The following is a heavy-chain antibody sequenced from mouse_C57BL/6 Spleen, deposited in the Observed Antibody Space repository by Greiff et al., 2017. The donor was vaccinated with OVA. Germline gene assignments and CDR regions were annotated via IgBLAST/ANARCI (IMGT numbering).Heavy chain of an antibody. CDR3: ARRPHGSRRNYFDY. J-gene: IGHJ3*01. Sequence: VQLQQPGAELVKPGASVKLSCKASGYTFTSYWMQWVKQRPGQGLEWIGEIDPSDSYTNYNQKFKGKATLTVDTSSSTAYMQLSSLTSEDSAVYYCARRPHGSRRNYFDYWGQGTLVTVSA. V-gene: IGHV1-50*01. CDR1: GYTFTSYW. CDR2: IDPSDSYT. D-gene: IGHD1-1*01.